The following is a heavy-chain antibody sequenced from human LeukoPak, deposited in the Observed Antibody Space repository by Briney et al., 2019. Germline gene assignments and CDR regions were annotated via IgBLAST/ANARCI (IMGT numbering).Heavy chain of an antibody. D-gene: IGHD3-22*01. CDR1: GGSISSSHW. CDR2: MYHSGST. V-gene: IGHV4-4*02. CDR3: AREGPIHSSGYGRYDAFDI. J-gene: IGHJ3*02. Sequence: SETLSLTCAVGGGSISSSHWWSWVRLPPGKGLEWIGQMYHSGSTNYNPSLKSRLTISVDKSNNQFSLKLRFVTAADTAVYYCAREGPIHSSGYGRYDAFDIWGQGTMVTVSS.